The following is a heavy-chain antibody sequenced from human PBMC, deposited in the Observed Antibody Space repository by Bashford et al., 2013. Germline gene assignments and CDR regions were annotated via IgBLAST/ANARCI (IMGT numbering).Heavy chain of an antibody. D-gene: IGHD2-15*01. J-gene: IGHJ5*02. CDR3: ARDFGPYCSGGSCPPANWFDP. CDR1: GGSLSSDY. CDR2: IFSSGST. Sequence: SETLSLTCTVSGGSLSSDYWNWIRQPAENGLEWIGRIFSSGSTNYSPSLKSRVTMSVDTSNNQFSLKLTSVTAADTAVYYCARDFGPYCSGGSCPPANWFDPWGQGTVVTVSS. V-gene: IGHV4-4*07.